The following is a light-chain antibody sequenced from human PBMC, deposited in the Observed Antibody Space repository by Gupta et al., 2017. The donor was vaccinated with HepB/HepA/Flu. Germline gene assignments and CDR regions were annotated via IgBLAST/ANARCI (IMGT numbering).Light chain of an antibody. J-gene: IGKJ4*01. V-gene: IGKV3-11*01. Sequence: EIVLTQSPATLSLSPGERATLSCRASQSLSTYLAWYQQKPGQAPRLLIYGASNRATGIPARFSGSGSGTDFTLTISSLEPEDFAVYSCQQQHSCPITFGRGTKVDIK. CDR2: GAS. CDR1: QSLSTY. CDR3: QQQHSCPIT.